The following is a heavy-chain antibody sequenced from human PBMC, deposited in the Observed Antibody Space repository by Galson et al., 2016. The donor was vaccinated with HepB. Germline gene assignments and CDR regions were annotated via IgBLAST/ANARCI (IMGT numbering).Heavy chain of an antibody. D-gene: IGHD1-1*01. CDR1: GFTFTKHG. Sequence: SLRLSCAASGFTFTKHGMHWVRQAPGKGLEWVAVIWYDGNSKYYADSVKGRFTISRDNFKNTLYQQMNSLRAGDTALYYRARDGNPTRPDTFDVWGRGTMVTVSS. CDR2: IWYDGNSK. CDR3: ARDGNPTRPDTFDV. V-gene: IGHV3-33*01. J-gene: IGHJ3*01.